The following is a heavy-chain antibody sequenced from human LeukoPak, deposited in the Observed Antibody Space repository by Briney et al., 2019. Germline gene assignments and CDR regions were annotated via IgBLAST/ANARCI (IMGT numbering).Heavy chain of an antibody. J-gene: IGHJ4*02. CDR3: AITTTIAAAGLDY. CDR1: GYTFTGYY. V-gene: IGHV1-2*02. Sequence: GASVKVSCKASGYTFTGYYMHWVRQAPGQGLEWMGWINLNRGGTKYAQKFQGRVTMTRDTPISTAYMELSRLSSDDTAVYYCAITTTIAAAGLDYWGQGTLVTVSS. CDR2: INLNRGGT. D-gene: IGHD6-13*01.